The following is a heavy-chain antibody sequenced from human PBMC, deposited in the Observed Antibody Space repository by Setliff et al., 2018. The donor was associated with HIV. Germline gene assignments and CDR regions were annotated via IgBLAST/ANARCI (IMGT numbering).Heavy chain of an antibody. CDR3: AKEDPYYYETPEGFDP. J-gene: IGHJ5*02. V-gene: IGHV4-39*07. CDR2: IYYSGST. D-gene: IGHD3-22*01. CDR1: GGSISTSSYY. Sequence: SETLSLTCNVSGGSISTSSYYWGWIRQPPGKGLEWIGSIYYSGSTYYNPSLKSRVTIPVDTSKNQFSLKLSSVTSADTAMYYCAKEDPYYYETPEGFDPWGQGTPVTVTS.